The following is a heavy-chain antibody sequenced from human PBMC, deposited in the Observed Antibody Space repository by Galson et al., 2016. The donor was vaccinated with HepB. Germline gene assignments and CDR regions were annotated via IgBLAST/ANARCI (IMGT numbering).Heavy chain of an antibody. CDR3: AREKWGYGLDV. V-gene: IGHV3-21*01. D-gene: IGHD1-26*01. J-gene: IGHJ6*02. CDR1: GFTFTYYS. Sequence: SLRLSCAASGFTFTYYSINWVRQAPGKGLEWVSSISSTGSHKYYEDSLKGRFTVSRDNAKNSLYLQMSSLRADETAVYYCAREKWGYGLDVWGQGTTVTVSS. CDR2: ISSTGSHK.